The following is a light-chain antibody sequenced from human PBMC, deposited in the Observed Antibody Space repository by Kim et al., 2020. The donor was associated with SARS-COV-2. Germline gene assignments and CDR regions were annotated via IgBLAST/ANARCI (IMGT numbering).Light chain of an antibody. CDR2: GNS. J-gene: IGLJ3*02. CDR1: SSNIGAGYE. V-gene: IGLV1-40*01. Sequence: RVTSYCAGDSSNIGAGYEVHWYQQRPGTAPKLRIYGNSNRPSGVPDRCSGVKSGTAASLAITGLQAEEEADYYCQSYDSRLSGWVFGGGTKLTVL. CDR3: QSYDSRLSGWV.